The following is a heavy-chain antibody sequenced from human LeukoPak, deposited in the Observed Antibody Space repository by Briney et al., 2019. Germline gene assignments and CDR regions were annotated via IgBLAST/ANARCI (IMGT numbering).Heavy chain of an antibody. J-gene: IGHJ4*02. CDR3: VRAPVASTFDY. Sequence: PSETLSLTCSVSGGSISRSSYFWGWIRQPPGKGLEWIGSIYYSGSTYYNPSLKSRVTISVDTSKNQFSLKLSSVTAADTAVYYCVRAPVASTFDYWGQGTLVTASS. V-gene: IGHV4-39*07. CDR1: GGSISRSSYF. CDR2: IYYSGST. D-gene: IGHD6-19*01.